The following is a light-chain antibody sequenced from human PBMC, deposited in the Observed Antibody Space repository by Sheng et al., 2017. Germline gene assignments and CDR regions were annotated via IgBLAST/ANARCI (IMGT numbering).Light chain of an antibody. V-gene: IGLV2-14*03. Sequence: QSALTQPASVSGSPGQSITISCTGVSSDSGGYDYVSWYQQHPGNPPRLIIYAVNKSALRGFVIASLASKSGDTASLTIAGLQAEDEADYYCSSYKTNSCLFGTGTKVTVL. CDR1: SSDSGGYDY. J-gene: IGLJ1*01. CDR3: SSYKTNSCL. CDR2: AVN.